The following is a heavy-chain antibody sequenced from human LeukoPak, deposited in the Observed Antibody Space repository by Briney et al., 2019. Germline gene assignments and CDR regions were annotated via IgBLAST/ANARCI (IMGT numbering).Heavy chain of an antibody. Sequence: SETLSLTCTVSGGSISSSSYYWGWIRQPPGKGLEWIGSIYYSGSTYYNPSLKNRVTISVDTSKNQFSLKLSSVTAADTAVYYCASRVTTTSGHAFDIWGQGTMVTVSS. CDR2: IYYSGST. D-gene: IGHD4-11*01. J-gene: IGHJ3*02. CDR1: GGSISSSSYY. V-gene: IGHV4-39*07. CDR3: ASRVTTTSGHAFDI.